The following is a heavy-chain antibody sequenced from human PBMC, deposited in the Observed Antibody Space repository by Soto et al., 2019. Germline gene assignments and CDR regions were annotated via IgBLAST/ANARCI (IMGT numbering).Heavy chain of an antibody. CDR2: INHSGST. CDR1: GGSFSGYY. D-gene: IGHD3-22*01. V-gene: IGHV4-34*01. J-gene: IGHJ5*02. CDR3: ARVVTMIVVVNWFDP. Sequence: SETLSLTCAVYGGSFSGYYWSWIRQPPGKGLEWIGEINHSGSTNYNPSLKSRVTIPVDTSKNQFSLKLSSVTAADTAVYYCARVVTMIVVVNWFDPWGQGTLVTVSS.